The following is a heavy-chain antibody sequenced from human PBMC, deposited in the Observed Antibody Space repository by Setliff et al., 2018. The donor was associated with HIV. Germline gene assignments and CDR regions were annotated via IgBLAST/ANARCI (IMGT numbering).Heavy chain of an antibody. J-gene: IGHJ2*01. CDR3: ARNPPRFHYISTDSSPVNSWYFDL. D-gene: IGHD2-8*02. Sequence: SETLSLTCTVSGYSLSSGYYWGWVRQPPGKGPEFIGSTYHTGTPYYNPSLKSRVAISVDTSNNQFFLSLTSVTAADTAVYYCARNPPRFHYISTDSSPVNSWYFDLWGRGTLVTVSS. V-gene: IGHV4-38-2*02. CDR2: TYHTGTP. CDR1: GYSLSSGYY.